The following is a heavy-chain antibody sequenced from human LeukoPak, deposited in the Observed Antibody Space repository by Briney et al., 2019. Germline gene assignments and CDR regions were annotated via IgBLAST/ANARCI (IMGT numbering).Heavy chain of an antibody. D-gene: IGHD6-13*01. V-gene: IGHV4-34*01. CDR1: GGSFSGYY. CDR2: INHSGST. Sequence: SETLSLTCAVYGGSFSGYYWSWIRQPPGKGLEWIGEINHSGSTNYNLSLKSRVTISVDTSKNQFSLRLSSVTAADTAVYYCARSSSSWYGIYDHWGQGTLVTVSS. J-gene: IGHJ4*02. CDR3: ARSSSSWYGIYDH.